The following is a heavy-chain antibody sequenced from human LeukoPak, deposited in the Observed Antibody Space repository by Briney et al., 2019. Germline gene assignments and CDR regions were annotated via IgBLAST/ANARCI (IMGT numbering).Heavy chain of an antibody. CDR1: GFTFSSYA. D-gene: IGHD3-16*02. V-gene: IGHV3-23*01. Sequence: GGSLRLSCAASGFTFSSYAMTWVRQAPGKGLEWVSDISGSGGTTYCADSVKGRFTISRDNSKNTLFLQMNSLRAEDTAVYYCAETRGVFGGVIDYWGQGTLVTVSS. J-gene: IGHJ4*02. CDR2: ISGSGGTT. CDR3: AETRGVFGGVIDY.